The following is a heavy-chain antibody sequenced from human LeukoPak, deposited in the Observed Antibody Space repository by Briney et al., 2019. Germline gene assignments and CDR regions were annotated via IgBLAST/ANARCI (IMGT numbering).Heavy chain of an antibody. CDR1: GGSISSYY. Sequence: SETLSLTCTVSGGSISSYYWGWIRQPPGKGLEWIGSIYYSGNTYYNASLKSQVSISIDTSKNQFSLKLTSVTAADTAVYYCARQTGSGLFILPGGQGTLVTVSS. J-gene: IGHJ4*02. D-gene: IGHD3/OR15-3a*01. CDR2: IYYSGNT. CDR3: ARQTGSGLFILP. V-gene: IGHV4-39*01.